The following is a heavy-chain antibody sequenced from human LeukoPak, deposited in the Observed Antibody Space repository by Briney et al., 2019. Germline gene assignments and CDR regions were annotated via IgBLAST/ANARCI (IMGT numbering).Heavy chain of an antibody. D-gene: IGHD4-23*01. V-gene: IGHV3-48*04. J-gene: IGHJ4*02. Sequence: GGSLRLSCAASGFSFSSYGMNWVRQAPGKGLEWVSYISSSSSSIYYADSVKGRFTISRDNAKNSVYLQMNSLRAEDTAVYYCASLSLRWSDYWGQGTLVTVSS. CDR1: GFSFSSYG. CDR3: ASLSLRWSDY. CDR2: ISSSSSSI.